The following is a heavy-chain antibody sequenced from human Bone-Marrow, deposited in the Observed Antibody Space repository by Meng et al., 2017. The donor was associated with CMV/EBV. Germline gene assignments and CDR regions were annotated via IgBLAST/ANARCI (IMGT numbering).Heavy chain of an antibody. V-gene: IGHV1-69*04. CDR2: IIPILGIA. J-gene: IGHJ4*02. CDR3: ARILGFWSGYGY. Sequence: SVKVSCKASGGTFSSYAINWVRQAPGQGLEWMGRIIPILGIANYAQKFQGRVTITADTSTSTAYMELNSLRSEDTAVYYCARILGFWSGYGYWGQGTLVTVSS. CDR1: GGTFSSYA. D-gene: IGHD3-3*01.